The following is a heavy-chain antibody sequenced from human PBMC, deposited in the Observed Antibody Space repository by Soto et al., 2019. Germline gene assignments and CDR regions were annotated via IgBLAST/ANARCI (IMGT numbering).Heavy chain of an antibody. Sequence: NPSETLSLTCTVSGGSISSSSYYWGWIRQPPGKGLEWIGSIYYSGSTYYNPSLKSRVTISVDTSKNQFSLKLSSVTAADTAVYYCARQRESGSYYFDYWGQGTLVTVSS. J-gene: IGHJ4*02. V-gene: IGHV4-39*01. D-gene: IGHD1-26*01. CDR3: ARQRESGSYYFDY. CDR1: GGSISSSSYY. CDR2: IYYSGST.